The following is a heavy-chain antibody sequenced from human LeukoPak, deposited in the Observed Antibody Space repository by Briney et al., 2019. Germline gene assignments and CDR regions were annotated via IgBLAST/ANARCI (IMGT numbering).Heavy chain of an antibody. D-gene: IGHD5-24*01. CDR1: GYTFTSYY. Sequence: ASVKVSCKASGYTFTSYYMHWVRQAPGQGLERMGIINPSGGSTSYAQKFQGRVTMTRDTSTSTVYMELSSLRSEDTAVYYCARDSRDGYNYHYYYGMDVWGQGTTVTVSS. V-gene: IGHV1-46*01. CDR3: ARDSRDGYNYHYYYGMDV. J-gene: IGHJ6*02. CDR2: INPSGGST.